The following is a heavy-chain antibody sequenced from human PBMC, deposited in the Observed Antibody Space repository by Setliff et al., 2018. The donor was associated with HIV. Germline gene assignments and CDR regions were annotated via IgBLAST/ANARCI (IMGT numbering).Heavy chain of an antibody. CDR3: AKDRHGDYFHYYGMDV. Sequence: GGSLRLSCAASGFRFSSYTMNWVRQAPGKGLEWVSAIDSTGGFLYYADLVKGRFTISRDNAKNSLYLQMDSLRVEDTAAYYCAKDRHGDYFHYYGMDVWGQGTTVTVSS. CDR2: IDSTGGFL. J-gene: IGHJ6*02. V-gene: IGHV3-21*01. D-gene: IGHD4-17*01. CDR1: GFRFSSYT.